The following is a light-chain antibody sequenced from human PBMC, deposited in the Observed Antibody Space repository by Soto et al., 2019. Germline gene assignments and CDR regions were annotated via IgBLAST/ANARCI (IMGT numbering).Light chain of an antibody. Sequence: DIQMTQSPSSLSASIGARVTITCLASQTISTFLNWYQQKPGQAPKLLIYAASTLQSGVPSRFSGSGSGTDFTLTISSLQPEDFATYYCQQSYSTLYTFGQGTRLEIK. CDR2: AAS. CDR1: QTISTF. CDR3: QQSYSTLYT. J-gene: IGKJ5*01. V-gene: IGKV1-39*01.